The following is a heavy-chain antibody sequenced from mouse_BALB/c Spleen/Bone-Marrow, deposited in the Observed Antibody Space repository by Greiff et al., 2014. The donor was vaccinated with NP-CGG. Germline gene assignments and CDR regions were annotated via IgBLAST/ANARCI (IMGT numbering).Heavy chain of an antibody. V-gene: IGHV5-9*02. J-gene: IGHJ3*01. CDR2: ICSGGSYT. Sequence: EVNLEESGGGLVKPGGSLKLSCAASGFAFSSYDMSWVRQTPEKRLEWVATICSGGSYTYYPDSVKGRFTISRDNARNTLYLQKSSLRSKDTTLYYCARHPYYGNYPEWLAYWGQGTLVTVSS. D-gene: IGHD2-10*01. CDR3: ARHPYYGNYPEWLAY. CDR1: GFAFSSYD.